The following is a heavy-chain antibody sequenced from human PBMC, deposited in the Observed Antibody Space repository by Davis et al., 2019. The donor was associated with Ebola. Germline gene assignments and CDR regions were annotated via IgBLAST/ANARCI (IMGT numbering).Heavy chain of an antibody. CDR2: VSGSGGRT. CDR3: ANSRSTWADYFDY. CDR1: GFTFYNYA. J-gene: IGHJ4*02. V-gene: IGHV3-23*01. D-gene: IGHD7-27*01. Sequence: GESLKISCAASGFTFYNYAMSWVRQAPGKGLEWVSSVSGSGGRTYYADSVKGRFTISRDNSKNTLYLQMKSLRAEDTAVYYCANSRSTWADYFDYWGQGTLVTVSS.